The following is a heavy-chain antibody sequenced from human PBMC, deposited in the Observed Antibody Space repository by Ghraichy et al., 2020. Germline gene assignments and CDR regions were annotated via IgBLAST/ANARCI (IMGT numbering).Heavy chain of an antibody. CDR1: GFTFNNHV. J-gene: IGHJ3*01. CDR3: ATVEGGSGWVGAFDF. CDR2: VSNNGRDK. V-gene: IGHV3-30*04. Sequence: SLNISCVGSGFTFNNHVIHWVRQAPGKGLEWVACVSNNGRDKFYADSVKGRFTVSTDNSMNILYLQMNSLRTEDTALYYCATVEGGSGWVGAFDFWCQGKMVTVSS. D-gene: IGHD6-19*01.